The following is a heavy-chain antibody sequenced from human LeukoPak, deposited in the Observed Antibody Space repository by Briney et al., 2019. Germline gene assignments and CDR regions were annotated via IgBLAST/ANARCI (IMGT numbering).Heavy chain of an antibody. CDR1: GGSISSSSYF. J-gene: IGHJ4*02. CDR3: ARSEINDYSRF. Sequence: PSETLSLTCTVSGGSISSSSYFWGWIRQPPGKGLEWIGSVSLSGSTYDNPSLKSRVTMSVDASKNQFSLKMRAVTAADTAVYYCARSEINDYSRFWGQGILVTVSS. V-gene: IGHV4-39*07. D-gene: IGHD4-11*01. CDR2: VSLSGST.